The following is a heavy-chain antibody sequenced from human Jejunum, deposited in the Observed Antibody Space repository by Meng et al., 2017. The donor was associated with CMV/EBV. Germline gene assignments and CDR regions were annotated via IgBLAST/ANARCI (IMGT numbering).Heavy chain of an antibody. CDR3: ARGRRNEPLFDY. CDR2: INAYNGDT. V-gene: IGHV1-18*01. D-gene: IGHD1-14*01. Sequence: AQLVQSGGEVKKPGASVKVSCKASGYTFTNYCITWVRQAPGQGLEWMGWINAYNGDTNYAQTLQGRVTMTTDTSTSTAYMELRSLRSDDTAVYYCARGRRNEPLFDYWGQGTLVTVSS. J-gene: IGHJ4*02. CDR1: GYTFTNYC.